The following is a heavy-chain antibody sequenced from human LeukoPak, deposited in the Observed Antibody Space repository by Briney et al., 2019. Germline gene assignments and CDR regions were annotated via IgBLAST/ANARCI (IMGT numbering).Heavy chain of an antibody. D-gene: IGHD6-13*01. Sequence: ASVKVSCKASGYTFTGYYMHWVRQAPGQGLEWMGRINPNSGGTNYAQKFQGRVTMTRDTSISTAYMELSRLRPDDTGVYYCARGYSSSWGDWFDPWGQGTLVTVSS. J-gene: IGHJ5*02. CDR2: INPNSGGT. V-gene: IGHV1-2*05. CDR3: ARGYSSSWGDWFDP. CDR1: GYTFTGYY.